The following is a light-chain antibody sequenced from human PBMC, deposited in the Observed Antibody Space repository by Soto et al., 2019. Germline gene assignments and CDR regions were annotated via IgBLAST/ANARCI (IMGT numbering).Light chain of an antibody. Sequence: EIVLTQSPGTLSLSPGERATLSCRASQSVSSSYLAWYQQKPGQAPRLLIYGASSRATGIPDRFSGSGSGTDFTLNNSRLEPEDFAVYYCQQYGCSQKFGQGTKVEIK. J-gene: IGKJ1*01. CDR1: QSVSSSY. CDR3: QQYGCSQK. CDR2: GAS. V-gene: IGKV3-20*01.